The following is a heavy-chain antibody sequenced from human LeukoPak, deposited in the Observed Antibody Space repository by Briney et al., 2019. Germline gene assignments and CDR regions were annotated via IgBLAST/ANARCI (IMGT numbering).Heavy chain of an antibody. Sequence: GGSLRLSCAASGFTFSNAWMSWVRQAPGKGLEWVGRIKSKTDGGTTDYAAPVKGRFTISRDDSKNTLYLQMNSLKTEDTAVYYCTTGPMVRGIIRDWGQGTLSPSPQ. CDR3: TTGPMVRGIIRD. CDR2: IKSKTDGGTT. V-gene: IGHV3-15*01. J-gene: IGHJ4*02. D-gene: IGHD3-10*01. CDR1: GFTFSNAW.